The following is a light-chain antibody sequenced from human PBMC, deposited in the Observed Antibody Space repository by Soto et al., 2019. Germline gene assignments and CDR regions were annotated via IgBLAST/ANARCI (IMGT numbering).Light chain of an antibody. CDR1: SSDVGGYNY. Sequence: QSALTQPASVSGSPGQSITISCTGTSSDVGGYNYVSWYQQHPGKAPKLMIYDVSNRPSGVSNRFSGSKSGNTASLTISGVQAVDEADYYCSSYTSSSTLVFGTGTKVTVL. CDR3: SSYTSSSTLV. J-gene: IGLJ1*01. CDR2: DVS. V-gene: IGLV2-14*01.